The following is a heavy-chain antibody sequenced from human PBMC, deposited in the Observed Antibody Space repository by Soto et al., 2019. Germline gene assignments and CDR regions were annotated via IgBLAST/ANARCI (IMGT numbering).Heavy chain of an antibody. Sequence: QVQLQQWGAGLLKPSETLSLTCAVYGGSFSGYYWSWIRQPPGKGLEWIGEINHSGSTNYNPSLKSLVTISVDTSKNQFSLKLSSVTAADTAVYYCARAGNYVEYYFDYWGQGTLVTVSS. D-gene: IGHD4-4*01. J-gene: IGHJ4*02. V-gene: IGHV4-34*01. CDR3: ARAGNYVEYYFDY. CDR2: INHSGST. CDR1: GGSFSGYY.